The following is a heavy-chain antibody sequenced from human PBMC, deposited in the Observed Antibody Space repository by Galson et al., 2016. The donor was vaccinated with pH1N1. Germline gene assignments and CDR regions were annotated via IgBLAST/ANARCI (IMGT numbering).Heavy chain of an antibody. Sequence: SVKVSCKASGYRFTDNYIHWVRQAPGQHFEWMGWINPKTGDTKYAQKLQGRVTMTDDTSINTVSMEVTRLRSDDTAIYYCARDLRDVATGYSFGGFDYWGQGSLVAVSS. D-gene: IGHD5-24*01. J-gene: IGHJ4*02. CDR1: GYRFTDNY. V-gene: IGHV1-2*02. CDR2: INPKTGDT. CDR3: ARDLRDVATGYSFGGFDY.